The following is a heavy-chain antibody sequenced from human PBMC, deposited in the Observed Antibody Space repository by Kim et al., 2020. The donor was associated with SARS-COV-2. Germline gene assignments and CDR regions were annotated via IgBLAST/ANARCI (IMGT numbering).Heavy chain of an antibody. Sequence: GGSLRLSCAASGFTFSSYWVSWVRQAPGKGLEWVANIKQDGSEKYYVDSVKGRFTISRDNAKNSLYLQMNSLRAEDTAVYYCARDFDFWSGYIDYWGQGT. CDR1: GFTFSSYW. J-gene: IGHJ4*02. V-gene: IGHV3-7*01. CDR3: ARDFDFWSGYIDY. CDR2: IKQDGSEK. D-gene: IGHD3-3*01.